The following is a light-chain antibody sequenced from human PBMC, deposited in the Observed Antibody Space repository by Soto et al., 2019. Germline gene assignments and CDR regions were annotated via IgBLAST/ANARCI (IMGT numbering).Light chain of an antibody. Sequence: QSALAQPSSVSGSPGQSITISCTGTSTDVGGYNYVSWYQHHSGKAPKLLIYEVINRPSGISDRFSGSKSVNTASLTISGPHAADRSDYSCGSYSRTDPPSGFGTGTKVTVL. CDR2: EVI. V-gene: IGLV2-14*01. J-gene: IGLJ1*01. CDR1: STDVGGYNY. CDR3: GSYSRTDPPSG.